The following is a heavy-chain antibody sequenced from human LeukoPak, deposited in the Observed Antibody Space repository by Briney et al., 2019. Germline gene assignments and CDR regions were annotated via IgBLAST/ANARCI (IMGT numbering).Heavy chain of an antibody. Sequence: SETLSLTCTVSGGSISNHYWSWIRQPPGKGLEWIVYIYSSGSTNYNPSLKSRVTISVDSSKNQFSLKLSSVAAADTAVYYCARLRPSGMGGGFDYWGQGTLVTVSS. CDR3: ARLRPSGMGGGFDY. V-gene: IGHV4-59*11. J-gene: IGHJ4*02. D-gene: IGHD3-10*01. CDR1: GGSISNHY. CDR2: IYSSGST.